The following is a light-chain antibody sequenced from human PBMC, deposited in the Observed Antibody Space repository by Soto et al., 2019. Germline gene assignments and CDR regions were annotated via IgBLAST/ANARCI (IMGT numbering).Light chain of an antibody. CDR1: QSISSW. V-gene: IGKV1-5*03. J-gene: IGKJ1*01. Sequence: EIRMTQSPATLSASVGDRVTITCRASQSISSWLAWYQQKPGKAPKLLIYKASSVERGVPSRFSGCGSGTEFTLTISSLQPDDFATYYCQQYNSYWTFGQGTKVEIK. CDR2: KAS. CDR3: QQYNSYWT.